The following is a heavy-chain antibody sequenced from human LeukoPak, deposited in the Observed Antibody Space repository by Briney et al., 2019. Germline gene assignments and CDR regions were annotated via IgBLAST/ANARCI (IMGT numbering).Heavy chain of an antibody. CDR2: IYRGGST. CDR3: ARGYSSADY. CDR1: GLNVSTNN. Sequence: GGSLRLSCAASGLNVSTNNMNWVRHAPGKGLEWVSVIYRGGSTLNANSVKGRFTISRDRSRNTLFLQMNSLRAEDTAVYYCARGYSSADYWGQGTLVTVSS. J-gene: IGHJ4*02. V-gene: IGHV3-53*01. D-gene: IGHD5-18*01.